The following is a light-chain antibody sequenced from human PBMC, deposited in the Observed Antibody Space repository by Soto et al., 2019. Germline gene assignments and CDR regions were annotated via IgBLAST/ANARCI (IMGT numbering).Light chain of an antibody. CDR1: QSVTSSY. Sequence: EIVLTQSPATLSLSPGERATLSCRASQSVTSSYLAWYQQKPGQAPRLLIYGASSRATGIPDRFSGSGSGTDFTLTISRLEPEDFAVYYCQQYGSSPPTFDQGTKVEFK. J-gene: IGKJ1*01. CDR2: GAS. V-gene: IGKV3-20*01. CDR3: QQYGSSPPT.